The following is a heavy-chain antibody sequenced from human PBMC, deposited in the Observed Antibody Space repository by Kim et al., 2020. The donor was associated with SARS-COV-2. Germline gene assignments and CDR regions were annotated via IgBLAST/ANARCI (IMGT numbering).Heavy chain of an antibody. CDR3: ARVTSGSYDAFDI. Sequence: NNSPPHRGRVTISVDTSKTQFSLKLSSVTAADTAVYYCARVTSGSYDAFDIWGQGTMVTVSS. V-gene: IGHV4-59*01. J-gene: IGHJ3*02. D-gene: IGHD1-26*01.